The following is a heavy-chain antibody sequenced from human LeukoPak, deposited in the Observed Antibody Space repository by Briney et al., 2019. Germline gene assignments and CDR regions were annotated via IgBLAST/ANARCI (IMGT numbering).Heavy chain of an antibody. Sequence: SETLSLTCTVSGGSISTYSWSWIRQPPGKGLEWIGYINYSGSTNYNPSLKSRVTISVDTSKNQFSLKLTSVTAADTAVYCCARGRLVPGPWGQGTLVTVSS. CDR1: GGSISTYS. CDR2: INYSGST. V-gene: IGHV4-59*01. D-gene: IGHD6-19*01. CDR3: ARGRLVPGP. J-gene: IGHJ5*02.